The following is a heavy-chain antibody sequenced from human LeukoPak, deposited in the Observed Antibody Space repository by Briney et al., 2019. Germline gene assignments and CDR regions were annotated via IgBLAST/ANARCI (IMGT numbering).Heavy chain of an antibody. CDR3: AGHIVVVTPYFDY. J-gene: IGHJ4*02. V-gene: IGHV4-34*01. D-gene: IGHD2-21*02. CDR1: GGSFSGYY. Sequence: SETLSLTCAVYGGSFSGYYWSWIRQPPGKGLEWIGEINHSGSTNYNPSLKSRVTISVDTSKNQFSLKLSSVTAADTAVYYCAGHIVVVTPYFDYWGQGTLVTVFS. CDR2: INHSGST.